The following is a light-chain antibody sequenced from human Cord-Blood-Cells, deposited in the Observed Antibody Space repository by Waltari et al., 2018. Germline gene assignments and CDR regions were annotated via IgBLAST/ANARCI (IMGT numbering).Light chain of an antibody. CDR3: SSYAGSNNVV. V-gene: IGLV2-8*01. CDR2: EVS. CDR1: TRDVAGHNY. Sequence: QSALTQPPSASGSPGQLVTISFTGTTRDVAGHNYVSWYQQHPGKAPKLMIYEVSKRPSGVPDRFSGSKSGNTASLTVSGLQAEDEADYYCSSYAGSNNVVFGGGTKLTVL. J-gene: IGLJ2*01.